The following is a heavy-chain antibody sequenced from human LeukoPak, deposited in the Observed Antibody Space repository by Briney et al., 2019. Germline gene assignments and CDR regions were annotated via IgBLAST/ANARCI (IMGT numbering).Heavy chain of an antibody. Sequence: PGGSLRLSCAASGFTFSSYAMSWVRQAPGKGLEWVSAISGSGGSTYYADSVKGRFTISRDNSKNTLYLQMNSLRAEDTAVYYCAKRPRSTTYYYYYYMDVWGKGTTVTVS. CDR2: ISGSGGST. J-gene: IGHJ6*03. CDR3: AKRPRSTTYYYYYYMDV. D-gene: IGHD1-1*01. CDR1: GFTFSSYA. V-gene: IGHV3-23*01.